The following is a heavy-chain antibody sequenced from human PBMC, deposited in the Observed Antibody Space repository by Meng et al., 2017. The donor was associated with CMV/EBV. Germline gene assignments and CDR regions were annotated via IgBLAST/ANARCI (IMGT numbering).Heavy chain of an antibody. J-gene: IGHJ5*02. CDR2: ISGSGGST. CDR3: ASAAYDLWSGYYSGNWFDP. Sequence: GEALKISCAASGFTFSSYAMSWVRQAPGKGLEWVSAISGSGGSTYYADSVKGRFTISRDNSKIKLYLQMDSLRAEDTAVFYCASAAYDLWSGYYSGNWFDPWGQGTLVTVSS. CDR1: GFTFSSYA. D-gene: IGHD3-3*01. V-gene: IGHV3-23*01.